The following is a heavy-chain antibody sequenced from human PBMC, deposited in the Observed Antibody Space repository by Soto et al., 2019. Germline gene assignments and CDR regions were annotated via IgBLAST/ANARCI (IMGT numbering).Heavy chain of an antibody. Sequence: SVKVSCKASGGTFSSYAISWVRQAPGQGLEWMGGIIPIFGTANYAQKFQGRVTITADESTSTAYMELSSLRSEDTAVYYCARASGIAAAGDYYYGMDVWGQGTTVTGSS. CDR1: GGTFSSYA. J-gene: IGHJ6*02. CDR2: IIPIFGTA. CDR3: ARASGIAAAGDYYYGMDV. D-gene: IGHD6-13*01. V-gene: IGHV1-69*13.